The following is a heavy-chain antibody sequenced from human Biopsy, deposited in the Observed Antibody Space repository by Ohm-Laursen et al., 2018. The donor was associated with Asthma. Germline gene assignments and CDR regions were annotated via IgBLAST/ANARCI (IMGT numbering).Heavy chain of an antibody. Sequence: RSLRLSCSASRFTYEMHGFRQAPGKGPEGVAVISYDGSSIYYADYVKGRFTISRDNSKNTLSLQMNNLTAEDTAVYYFAREGVAGTHIEDWGQGTLVTASS. D-gene: IGHD6-19*01. J-gene: IGHJ4*02. CDR1: RFTYE. CDR3: AREGVAGTHIED. V-gene: IGHV3-30-3*01. CDR2: ISYDGSSI.